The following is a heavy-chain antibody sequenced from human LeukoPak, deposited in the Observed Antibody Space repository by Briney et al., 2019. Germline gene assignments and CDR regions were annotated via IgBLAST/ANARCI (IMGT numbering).Heavy chain of an antibody. Sequence: PGGSLRLSCAASGFTFSSHWMSWVRQAPGKGLEWVANIKQDGSEKYYVDSVRGRFTISRDNAKNSLYLQMNSLRAEDTAVYYCAREGLVYSFDYWGQGTLVTFSS. V-gene: IGHV3-7*01. CDR2: IKQDGSEK. CDR3: AREGLVYSFDY. J-gene: IGHJ4*02. D-gene: IGHD3-16*01. CDR1: GFTFSSHW.